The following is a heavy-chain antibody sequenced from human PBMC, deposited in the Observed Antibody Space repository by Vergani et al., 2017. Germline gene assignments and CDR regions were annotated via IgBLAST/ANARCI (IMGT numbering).Heavy chain of an antibody. CDR3: ARDRRVTQDYYYYMDF. Sequence: QVQLQESGPGLVKPSQTLYLPCTVSGGSISRGSYYWSWIRQPAGKGLEWIGRIYTSGSTNYNPSLKSRVTMSVDTSKNQFSLKLSSVTAADTAVYYCARDRRVTQDYYYYMDFWGKGTTVTVSS. V-gene: IGHV4-61*02. CDR1: GGSISRGSYY. D-gene: IGHD4-23*01. CDR2: IYTSGST. J-gene: IGHJ6*03.